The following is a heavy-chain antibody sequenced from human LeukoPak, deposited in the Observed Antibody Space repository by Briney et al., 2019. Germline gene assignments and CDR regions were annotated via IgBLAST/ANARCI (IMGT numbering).Heavy chain of an antibody. V-gene: IGHV3-23*01. CDR1: GFTFSSYA. D-gene: IGHD2-15*01. J-gene: IGHJ4*02. CDR3: AKTPHQGYCSGGSCYIDY. CDR2: ISGSGGST. Sequence: GPLRLSCAASGFTFSSYAMTWVRQTPGKGLEWVSGISGSGGSTYYADSVKGRFTISRDNSKNTMYLQMASLRAEDTAVSYCAKTPHQGYCSGGSCYIDYWGQGTLVTVSS.